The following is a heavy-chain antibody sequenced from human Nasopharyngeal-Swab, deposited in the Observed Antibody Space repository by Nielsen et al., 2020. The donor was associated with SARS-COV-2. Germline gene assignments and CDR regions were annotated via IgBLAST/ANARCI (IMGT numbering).Heavy chain of an antibody. J-gene: IGHJ4*02. D-gene: IGHD4-17*01. CDR2: IYYSGST. CDR3: ARHALVTKDFDY. V-gene: IGHV4-39*01. Sequence: WIRQPPGKGLEWIGSIYYSGSTYYNPSLKSRVTISVDTSKNQFSLKLSSVTAADTAVYYCARHALVTKDFDYWGQGTLVNVSS.